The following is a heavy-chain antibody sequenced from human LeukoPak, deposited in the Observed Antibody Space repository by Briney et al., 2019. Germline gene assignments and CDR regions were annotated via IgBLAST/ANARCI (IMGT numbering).Heavy chain of an antibody. Sequence: GSSVKVSFKASGGPFSSYAISWVRPAPGQGIEWMGGIIPIFGTANYAQKFQGRVTITADESTSTAYMELSSLGSEDTAVYYCARRYCSGGSCYWFDPWGQGTLVTVSS. D-gene: IGHD2-15*01. V-gene: IGHV1-69*01. J-gene: IGHJ5*02. CDR2: IIPIFGTA. CDR1: GGPFSSYA. CDR3: ARRYCSGGSCYWFDP.